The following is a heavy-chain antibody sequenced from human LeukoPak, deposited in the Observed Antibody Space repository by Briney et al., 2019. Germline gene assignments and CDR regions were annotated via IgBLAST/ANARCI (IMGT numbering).Heavy chain of an antibody. V-gene: IGHV3-30*18. J-gene: IGHJ4*02. CDR3: AKDLDPHYYDSSGYRGLFDY. Sequence: GGSLRLSCAASGFTFSSYGMHWVRQAPGKGLEWVAVISYDGSNKYYADSVKGRLTISRDNSKNTLYLQMNSLRAEDTAVYYCAKDLDPHYYDSSGYRGLFDYWGQGTLVTVSS. D-gene: IGHD3-22*01. CDR1: GFTFSSYG. CDR2: ISYDGSNK.